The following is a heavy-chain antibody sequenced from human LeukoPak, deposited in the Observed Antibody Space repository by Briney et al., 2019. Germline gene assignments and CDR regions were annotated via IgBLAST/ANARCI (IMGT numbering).Heavy chain of an antibody. V-gene: IGHV1-24*01. CDR1: GYTLTELS. CDR3: ATPRSVRWPYYFDY. Sequence: ASVKVSCKVSGYTLTELSMHWVRQAPGKGLEWMGGFDPEDGETIYAQKFQGRVTVTEDTSTDTAYMELSSLRSEDTAVYYCATPRSVRWPYYFDYWGQGTLVTVSS. CDR2: FDPEDGET. D-gene: IGHD4-23*01. J-gene: IGHJ4*02.